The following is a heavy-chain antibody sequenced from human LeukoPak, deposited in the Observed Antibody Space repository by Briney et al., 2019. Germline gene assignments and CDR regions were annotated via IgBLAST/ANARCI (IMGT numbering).Heavy chain of an antibody. CDR1: GYTFTGYY. CDR3: ARATKQWLVREYYYYMDV. V-gene: IGHV1-2*02. CDR2: INPNSGGT. D-gene: IGHD6-19*01. J-gene: IGHJ6*03. Sequence: ASVKVSCKASGYTFTGYYMHWVRQAPGQGLEWMGWINPNSGGTNYAQKFQGRVTMTRDTSISTAYMELSRLRSDDTAVYYCARATKQWLVREYYYYMDVWGKGTTVTASS.